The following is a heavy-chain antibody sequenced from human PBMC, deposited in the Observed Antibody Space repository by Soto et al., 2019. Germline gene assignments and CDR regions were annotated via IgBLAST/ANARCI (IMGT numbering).Heavy chain of an antibody. CDR3: AKGGGYCSGGSCSRGFDY. J-gene: IGHJ4*02. CDR1: GFTFSSYA. Sequence: EVQLLESGGGLVQPGGSLRLSCAASGFTFSSYAMSWVRQAPGKGLEWVSAISGSGGSTYYADSVKGRFTISRDNSKNTRVLQMNSRGAEDTAVYYCAKGGGYCSGGSCSRGFDYWGQGTLVTVSS. V-gene: IGHV3-23*01. D-gene: IGHD2-15*01. CDR2: ISGSGGST.